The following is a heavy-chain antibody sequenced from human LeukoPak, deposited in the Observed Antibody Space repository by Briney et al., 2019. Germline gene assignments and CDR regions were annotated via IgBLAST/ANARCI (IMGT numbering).Heavy chain of an antibody. V-gene: IGHV4-59*01. Sequence: SETLSPTCTVSGGSISSYYWSWIRQPPGKGLEWIGYIYYSGSTNYNPSLKSRVTISVDTSKNQFSLKLSSVTAADTAVYYCARGSGLSGYSIWGQGTMVTVSS. CDR3: ARGSGLSGYSI. CDR2: IYYSGST. CDR1: GGSISSYY. J-gene: IGHJ3*02. D-gene: IGHD3-22*01.